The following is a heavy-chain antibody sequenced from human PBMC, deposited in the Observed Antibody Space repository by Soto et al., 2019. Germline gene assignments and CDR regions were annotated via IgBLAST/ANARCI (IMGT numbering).Heavy chain of an antibody. J-gene: IGHJ5*02. CDR3: AREENNVGYCSGGSCPPYSRFDP. CDR1: GGSISSGGYY. V-gene: IGHV4-31*03. Sequence: SETLSLTCTVSGGSISSGGYYWSWIRQHPGKGLEWIGYIYYSGSTYYNPSLKSRVTISVDTSKNQFSLKLSSVTAADTAVYYCAREENNVGYCSGGSCPPYSRFDPWGQGTLVTVSS. CDR2: IYYSGST. D-gene: IGHD2-15*01.